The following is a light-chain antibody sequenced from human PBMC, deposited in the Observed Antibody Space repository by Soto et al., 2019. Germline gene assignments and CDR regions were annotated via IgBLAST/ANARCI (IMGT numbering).Light chain of an antibody. CDR1: SSNIGASYD. J-gene: IGLJ1*01. CDR2: GNT. CDR3: QSFDGRLSGYV. V-gene: IGLV1-40*01. Sequence: QSVLTQPPSVSGAPGQRVTIACTGSSSNIGASYDVHWYQQRPGTAPKLLIYGNTNRPSGVPDRFSGSKSGTSASLAITGLQAEDEADYYCQSFDGRLSGYVVGTGTKVTVL.